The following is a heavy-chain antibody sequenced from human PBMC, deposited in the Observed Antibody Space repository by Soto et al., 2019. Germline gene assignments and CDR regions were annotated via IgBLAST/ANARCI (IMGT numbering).Heavy chain of an antibody. J-gene: IGHJ6*02. CDR2: IIPILGIA. CDR3: ARDRLLSVLGDYDYYYYGMDV. V-gene: IGHV1-69*08. Sequence: QVQLVQSGAEVKKPGSSVKVSCKASGGTFSSYTISWVRQAPGQGLEWMGRIIPILGIANYAQKFQGRVTITADKSTSTAYMELSSLRSEDTAVYYCARDRLLSVLGDYDYYYYGMDVWGQGTTVTVSS. CDR1: GGTFSSYT. D-gene: IGHD4-17*01.